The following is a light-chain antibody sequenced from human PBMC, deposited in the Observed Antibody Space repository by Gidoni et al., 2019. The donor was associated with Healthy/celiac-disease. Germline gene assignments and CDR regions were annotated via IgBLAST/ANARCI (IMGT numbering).Light chain of an antibody. CDR1: QSISSY. CDR2: AAS. Sequence: DIQMTQSPSSLSASVGERVTITCRASQSISSYLNWYQQKPGKDPKLLIYAASSLQSGVPSRFSGSGSGTDFTLTIRSLQPEDFATYYCQQSYSTPLTFGGGTKVEIK. CDR3: QQSYSTPLT. V-gene: IGKV1-39*01. J-gene: IGKJ4*01.